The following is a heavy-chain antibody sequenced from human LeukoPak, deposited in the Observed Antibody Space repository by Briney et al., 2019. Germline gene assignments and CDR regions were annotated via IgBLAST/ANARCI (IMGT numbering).Heavy chain of an antibody. V-gene: IGHV3-23*01. D-gene: IGHD3-22*01. CDR1: GFTFSSYA. CDR2: ISGSGGST. Sequence: GGSLRLSCAASGFTFSSYAMSWVRQAPGKGLEWVSAISGSGGSTYYADSVKGRFTISRDNSKNTLYLQMNSLRAEDTAVYYCAKDLVYYYDSPLGYWGQGTLVTVSS. CDR3: AKDLVYYYDSPLGY. J-gene: IGHJ4*02.